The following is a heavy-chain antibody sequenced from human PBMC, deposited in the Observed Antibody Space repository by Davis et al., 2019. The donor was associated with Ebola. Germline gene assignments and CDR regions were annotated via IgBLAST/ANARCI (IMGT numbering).Heavy chain of an antibody. J-gene: IGHJ4*02. CDR3: ARDHGQLRYFDS. CDR1: GFTFSSYS. V-gene: IGHV3-21*01. Sequence: GESLKISCAASGFTFSSYSMNWVRQAPGKGLEWVSSISSSSSYIYYADSVKGRFTISRDNAKNSLYLQMNSLRAEDTAVYYCARDHGQLRYFDSWGQGTLVTVSS. CDR2: ISSSSSYI. D-gene: IGHD3-9*01.